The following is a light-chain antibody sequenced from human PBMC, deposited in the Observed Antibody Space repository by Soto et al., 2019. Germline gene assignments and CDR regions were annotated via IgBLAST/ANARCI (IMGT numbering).Light chain of an antibody. V-gene: IGLV2-14*03. CDR1: SIDVGGYNY. J-gene: IGLJ1*01. CDR2: DVS. CDR3: SSYTSSSTRV. Sequence: QSALTQPASVSGSPGQSITISCTGTSIDVGGYNYVSWYQQHPDKAPKLMIYDVSNRPSGVSNRFSGSKSGNTASLTISGLQADDEADYYCSSYTSSSTRVFGTGTKLTVL.